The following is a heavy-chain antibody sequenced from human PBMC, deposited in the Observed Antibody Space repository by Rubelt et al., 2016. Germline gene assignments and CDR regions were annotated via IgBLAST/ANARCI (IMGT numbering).Heavy chain of an antibody. J-gene: IGHJ2*01. CDR2: VYYSGSA. Sequence: QLQLQESGPGLVKPSETLSLTCTVSGGSITSTRHYWGWIRQPPGKGLEWIGSVYYSGSAYYNPSLRSRVTISDNTSKNQLTLNLSSVTAADTAVYYCARIFYESPPWYFDLWGRGTLVTVSS. D-gene: IGHD3-9*01. CDR1: GGSITSTRHY. V-gene: IGHV4-39*01. CDR3: ARIFYESPPWYFDL.